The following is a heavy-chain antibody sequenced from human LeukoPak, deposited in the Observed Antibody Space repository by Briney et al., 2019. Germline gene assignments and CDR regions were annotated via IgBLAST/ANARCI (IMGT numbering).Heavy chain of an antibody. V-gene: IGHV4-39*07. CDR1: GGSISNSYYY. CDR2: MYSSGST. Sequence: SETLSLTCTVSGGSISNSYYYWGWIRQPPGKGLEWIGSMYSSGSTYYNPSLKSRVTISVDTSKNQFSLNLSSVTAADTGVYYCASRKLGNDYWGQGTLVTVSS. D-gene: IGHD7-27*01. J-gene: IGHJ4*02. CDR3: ASRKLGNDY.